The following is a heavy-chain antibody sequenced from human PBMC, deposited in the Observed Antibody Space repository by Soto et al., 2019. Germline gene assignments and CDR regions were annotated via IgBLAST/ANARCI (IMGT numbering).Heavy chain of an antibody. V-gene: IGHV3-30*18. Sequence: QVPLVESGGGVVQPGRSLRLSCAASGFTFSSYGMHWVRQAPGKGLEWVAVISYDGSNKYYADSVKGRFTISRDNSKNTLYLQMNSLRAEDTAVYYCAKDLYQLLWFYYYGMDVWGQGTTVTVSS. CDR2: ISYDGSNK. CDR3: AKDLYQLLWFYYYGMDV. J-gene: IGHJ6*02. D-gene: IGHD2-2*01. CDR1: GFTFSSYG.